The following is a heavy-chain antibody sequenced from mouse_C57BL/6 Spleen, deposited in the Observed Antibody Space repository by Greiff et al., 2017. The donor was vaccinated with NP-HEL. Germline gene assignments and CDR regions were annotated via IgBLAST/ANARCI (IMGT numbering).Heavy chain of an antibody. D-gene: IGHD2-5*01. CDR3: TRDRGSNYDFFYAMDY. Sequence: EVKVVESGEGLVKPGGSLKLSCAASGFTFSSYAMSWVRQTPEKRLEWVAYISSGGDYIYYADTVKGRFTISRDNARNTLYLQMSSLKSEDTAMYYCTRDRGSNYDFFYAMDYWGQGTSVTVSS. CDR1: GFTFSSYA. CDR2: ISSGGDYI. J-gene: IGHJ4*01. V-gene: IGHV5-9-1*02.